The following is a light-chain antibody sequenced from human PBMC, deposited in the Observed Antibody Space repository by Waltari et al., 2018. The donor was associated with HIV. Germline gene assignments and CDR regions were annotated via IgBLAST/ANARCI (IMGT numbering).Light chain of an antibody. CDR1: SSNIGAGYD. CDR3: QSYDSSRSGYV. V-gene: IGLV1-40*01. Sequence: QSVLTQPPSVSGAPGQRVTISCTGSSSNIGAGYDVHWYQQSPGTAPKLLTPGNSDRPPGVPDRVSGSQSGTSAALAITGRQAEDEADYYCQSYDSSRSGYVFGIGTTVTVL. CDR2: GNS. J-gene: IGLJ1*01.